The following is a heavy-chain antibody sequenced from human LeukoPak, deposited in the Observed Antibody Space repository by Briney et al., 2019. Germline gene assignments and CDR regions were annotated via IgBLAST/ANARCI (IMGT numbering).Heavy chain of an antibody. D-gene: IGHD2-21*02. CDR2: ISGTGGTT. V-gene: IGHV3-23*01. CDR1: GFTFSSYA. J-gene: IGHJ6*03. CDR3: AKGKVVTAGYYYYYMDV. Sequence: PGGSLRLSCAASGFTFSSYAMIWVRQAPGKGLEWVSTISGTGGTTYYADSVKGRFTISRDNSKNTLYLQMNSLRAEDTAVYYCAKGKVVTAGYYYYYMDVWGKGTTVTVSS.